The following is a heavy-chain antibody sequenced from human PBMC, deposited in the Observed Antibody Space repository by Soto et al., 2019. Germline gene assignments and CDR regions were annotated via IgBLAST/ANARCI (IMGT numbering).Heavy chain of an antibody. CDR1: GGTFSSYA. J-gene: IGHJ4*02. CDR2: IIPIFGTA. V-gene: IGHV1-69*01. CDR3: ARGEHGRWELQWYYFDY. Sequence: QVQLVQSGAEVKKPGSSVKVSCKASGGTFSSYAISWVRQAPGQGLEWMGGIIPIFGTANYAQKFQGRVTITADESTSTAYMKLSSLRSEDTAVYYCARGEHGRWELQWYYFDYWGQGTLVTVSS. D-gene: IGHD1-26*01.